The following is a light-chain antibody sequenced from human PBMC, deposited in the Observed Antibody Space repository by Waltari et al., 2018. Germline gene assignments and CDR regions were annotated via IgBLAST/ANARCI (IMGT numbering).Light chain of an antibody. V-gene: IGKV3-15*01. CDR2: GAS. CDR3: QQYNSWPPRYT. J-gene: IGKJ2*01. Sequence: EIVMTQSPATLSVSPGERATLSCRASQSVSSNLAWYQQKPGQAPRLLIYGASTRATGIPARFSGSGSGTEFTLTINSLQSEDFALYYCQQYNSWPPRYTFGQGTKLEVK. CDR1: QSVSSN.